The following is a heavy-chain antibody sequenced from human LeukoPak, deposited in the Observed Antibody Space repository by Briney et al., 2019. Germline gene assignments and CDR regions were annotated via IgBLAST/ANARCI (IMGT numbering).Heavy chain of an antibody. J-gene: IGHJ4*02. CDR3: ARGGYSYGAEFDY. D-gene: IGHD5-18*01. CDR2: INHSGST. Sequence: RASETLSLTCAVYGGSFSGYCWSWIRQPPGKGLEWIGEINHSGSTNYNPSLKSRVTISVDTSKNQFSLKLSSVTAADTAVYYCARGGYSYGAEFDYWGQGTLVTVSS. CDR1: GGSFSGYC. V-gene: IGHV4-34*01.